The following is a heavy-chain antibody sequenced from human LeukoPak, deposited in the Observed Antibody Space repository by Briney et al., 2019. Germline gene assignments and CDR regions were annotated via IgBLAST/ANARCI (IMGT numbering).Heavy chain of an antibody. V-gene: IGHV2-5*01. Sequence: SGPTLVKPAQTLTLTCTFSGFSLSTSGVGVGWIRQPPGKALEWLALIYWNDDKRYSPSLKSRLTITKDTSKNQVVLTMTNMDPVDTATYYCAHRGFGSSGSVFDYWGQGTLVTVSS. CDR1: GFSLSTSGVG. D-gene: IGHD3-22*01. CDR3: AHRGFGSSGSVFDY. J-gene: IGHJ4*02. CDR2: IYWNDDK.